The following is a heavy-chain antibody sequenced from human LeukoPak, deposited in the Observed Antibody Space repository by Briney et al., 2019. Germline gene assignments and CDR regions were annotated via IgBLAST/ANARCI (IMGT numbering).Heavy chain of an antibody. Sequence: SETLSLTCTVSGGSISRYYWSWIRQPPGKGLEWIGYIYYSGSTNYNPSLKSRVTISVDTSKNQFSLKLSSVTAADTAVYYCARRDFMALDYWGQGTLVTVSS. V-gene: IGHV4-59*01. CDR3: ARRDFMALDY. CDR2: IYYSGST. D-gene: IGHD3/OR15-3a*01. CDR1: GGSISRYY. J-gene: IGHJ4*02.